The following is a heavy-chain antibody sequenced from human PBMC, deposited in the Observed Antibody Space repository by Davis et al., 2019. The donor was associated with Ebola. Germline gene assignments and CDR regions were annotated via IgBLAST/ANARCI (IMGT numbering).Heavy chain of an antibody. D-gene: IGHD5-12*01. Sequence: PGGSLRLSCAVYGGSFSGYYWSWIRQPPGKGLEWIGEINHSGSTNYNPSLKSRVTISVDTSKNQFSLKLSSVTAADTAVYYCARGVGYSGYESWGQGTLVTVSS. CDR3: ARGVGYSGYES. CDR2: INHSGST. J-gene: IGHJ5*02. CDR1: GGSFSGYY. V-gene: IGHV4-34*01.